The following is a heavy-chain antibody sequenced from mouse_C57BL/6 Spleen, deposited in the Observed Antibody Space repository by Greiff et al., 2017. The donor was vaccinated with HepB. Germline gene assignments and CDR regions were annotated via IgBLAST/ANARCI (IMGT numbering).Heavy chain of an antibody. CDR3: ARPPIYYYGSSSFDY. CDR1: GYTFTSYW. J-gene: IGHJ2*01. D-gene: IGHD1-1*01. CDR2: IHPNSGST. V-gene: IGHV1-64*01. Sequence: VQLQQPGAELVKPGASVKLSCKASGYTFTSYWMHWVKQRPGQGLEWIGMIHPNSGSTNYNEKFKSKATLTVDKSSSTAYMQLSSLTSEDSAVYYCARPPIYYYGSSSFDYWGQGTTLTVSS.